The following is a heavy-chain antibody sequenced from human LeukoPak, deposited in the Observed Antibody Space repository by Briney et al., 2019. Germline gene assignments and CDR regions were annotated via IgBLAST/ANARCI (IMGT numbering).Heavy chain of an antibody. CDR2: IRQDGSET. J-gene: IGHJ4*01. V-gene: IGHV3-7*01. CDR3: AREGTADGLYFDR. Sequence: GGSLRLSCAISGFTFSDYWMNWVRQAPGKGLEWVASIRQDGSETSYVDSVKGRFIISRDNTKNSLYLQMTSLRAEDTAVYYCAREGTADGLYFDRWGRGTLVTVSS. CDR1: GFTFSDYW. D-gene: IGHD6-13*01.